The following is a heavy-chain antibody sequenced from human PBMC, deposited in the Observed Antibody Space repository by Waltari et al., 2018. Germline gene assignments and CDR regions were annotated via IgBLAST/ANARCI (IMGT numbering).Heavy chain of an antibody. D-gene: IGHD1-1*01. CDR3: ARVSRRTYRSPVPGRHYYYGMDV. CDR2: ISTVARDT. J-gene: IGHJ6*02. Sequence: EEQLVESGGGLVQPGDSLRLSCAASGFNFNSFWMNWVRQAPGKGPLCASRISTVARDTTYADAVQGRFTISRDNARNTLYLQMNSLRAEDTAVDFCARVSRRTYRSPVPGRHYYYGMDVWGQGTTVTVSS. CDR1: GFNFNSFW. V-gene: IGHV3-74*03.